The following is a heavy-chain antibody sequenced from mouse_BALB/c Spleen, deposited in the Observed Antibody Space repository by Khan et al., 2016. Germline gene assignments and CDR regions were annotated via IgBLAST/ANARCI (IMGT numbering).Heavy chain of an antibody. CDR3: GKSDDDYFTY. J-gene: IGHJ3*01. D-gene: IGHD2-13*01. Sequence: EVQLVETGGGLVQPKGSLKLSCVASGFTFNTNAMNWVRQAPGKGLEWVARIRNKSNNYATYYADSVKDRFTISRDDSQNMLYLQMNNLKTEDTAMYYCGKSDDDYFTYWGQGTLVTVSA. CDR2: IRNKSNNYAT. CDR1: GFTFNTNA. V-gene: IGHV10S3*01.